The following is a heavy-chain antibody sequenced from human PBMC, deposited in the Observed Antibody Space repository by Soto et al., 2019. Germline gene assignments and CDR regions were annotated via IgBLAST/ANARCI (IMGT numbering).Heavy chain of an antibody. Sequence: GESLKISCKGSGYSFTSYWSSWVRQMPGKGLEWMGIIYPGDSDTRYSPSFQGQVTISADKSISTAYRQWSSLKASDTAMYYCARPNGYSYALHAHNYYGLDVWGPGTTVTVSS. CDR3: ARPNGYSYALHAHNYYGLDV. CDR2: IYPGDSDT. J-gene: IGHJ6*02. CDR1: GYSFTSYW. D-gene: IGHD3-22*01. V-gene: IGHV5-51*01.